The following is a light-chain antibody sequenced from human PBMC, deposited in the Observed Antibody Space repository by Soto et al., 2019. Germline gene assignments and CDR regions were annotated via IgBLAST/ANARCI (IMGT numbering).Light chain of an antibody. J-gene: IGKJ2*01. CDR2: GAS. V-gene: IGKV3-20*01. Sequence: IVLTQSPGTLSLSPGERATLSCRASQSVSSSYLAWYQQKPGQAPRLLIYGASSRATGIPDRLSGSGSGTDFTLTISRLEPEDFAVYYCQQYGSSSYTFGQGTKVDIX. CDR3: QQYGSSSYT. CDR1: QSVSSSY.